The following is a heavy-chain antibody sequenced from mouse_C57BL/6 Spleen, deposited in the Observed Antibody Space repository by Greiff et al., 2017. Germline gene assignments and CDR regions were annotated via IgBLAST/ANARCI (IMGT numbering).Heavy chain of an antibody. CDR3: AGGPGAMDY. CDR1: GYTFTSYW. J-gene: IGHJ4*01. Sequence: QVQLQQPGAELVMPGASVKLSCKASGYTFTSYWMHWVKQRPGQGLEWIGEIDPSDSYTNYNQKFKGKSTLTVDKSSSTAYMQLSSLTSEDSAVYYCAGGPGAMDYWGQGTSVTVSS. V-gene: IGHV1-69*01. CDR2: IDPSDSYT.